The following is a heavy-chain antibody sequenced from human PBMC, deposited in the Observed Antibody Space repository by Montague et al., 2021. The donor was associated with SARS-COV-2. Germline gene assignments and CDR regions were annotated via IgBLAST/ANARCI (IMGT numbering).Heavy chain of an antibody. D-gene: IGHD2-2*01. CDR2: TYYRSKWYN. CDR1: GDSVSSNIAT. J-gene: IGHJ4*02. CDR3: ARIPVGGKYYFDF. V-gene: IGHV6-1*01. Sequence: CAISGDSVSSNIATWNWIRQSPSRGLEWLGRTYYRSKWYNDYAESVKSRITIDPDTSKHQFSLHLNSVTPEDMAVYYCARIPVGGKYYFDFWGQGTLVTVSS.